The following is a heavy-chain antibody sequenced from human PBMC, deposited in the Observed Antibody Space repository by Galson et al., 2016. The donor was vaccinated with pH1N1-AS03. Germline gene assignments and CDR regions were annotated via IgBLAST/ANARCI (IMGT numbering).Heavy chain of an antibody. J-gene: IGHJ4*02. D-gene: IGHD6-19*01. CDR3: ARMQWLLPQYYFNC. Sequence: SLRLSCAASGFTFSTYWMMWVRQAPGNGLEWVANINHDGGEKYYVDSVKGRFTISRDNAKNSLFLQMDSLRAEDTAVYFCARMQWLLPQYYFNCWGQGTLVTVSS. V-gene: IGHV3-7*03. CDR1: GFTFSTYW. CDR2: INHDGGEK.